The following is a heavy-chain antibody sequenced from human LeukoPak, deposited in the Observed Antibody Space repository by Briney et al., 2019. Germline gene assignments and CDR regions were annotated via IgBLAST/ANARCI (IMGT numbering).Heavy chain of an antibody. CDR3: ATGRTAVDTAMVPFDY. V-gene: IGHV1-24*01. CDR1: GYTLTELS. CDR2: FDPEDGET. J-gene: IGHJ4*02. D-gene: IGHD5-18*01. Sequence: ASVKVSCKVSGYTLTELSMQWVRQAPGKGLEWMGGFDPEDGETIYAQKFQGRVTMTEDTSTDTAYMELSSLRSEDTAVYYCATGRTAVDTAMVPFDYWGQGTLATVSS.